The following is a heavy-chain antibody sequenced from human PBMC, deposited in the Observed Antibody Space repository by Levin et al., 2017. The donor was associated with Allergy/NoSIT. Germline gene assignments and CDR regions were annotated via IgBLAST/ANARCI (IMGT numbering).Heavy chain of an antibody. CDR3: ARGVDMLGWFDP. CDR2: IYPGNGNT. D-gene: IGHD2-8*01. CDR1: GYTFTNYP. Sequence: ASVKVSCKASGYTFTNYPLHWVRQAPGQGLEWMGWIYPGNGNTQYSQKFQGRVTMTRDTSANTAYMGLSSLKPEDTAVYYCARGVDMLGWFDPWGQGTLVTVSS. J-gene: IGHJ5*02. V-gene: IGHV1-3*01.